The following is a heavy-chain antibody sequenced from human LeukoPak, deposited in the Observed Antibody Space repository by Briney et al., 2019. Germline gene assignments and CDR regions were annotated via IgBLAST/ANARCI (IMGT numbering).Heavy chain of an antibody. Sequence: PSETLSLTCTVSGGSISSGDYYWTWIRQPPGKGPEWIGYIYYSGSTYYNPSLKSRVTISLDTSRIQFSLRLSSVTAADTAVYYCARKGTHTYYYEDWGQGILVTVSS. CDR3: ARKGTHTYYYED. CDR1: GGSISSGDYY. J-gene: IGHJ4*02. D-gene: IGHD2-21*01. CDR2: IYYSGST. V-gene: IGHV4-30-4*01.